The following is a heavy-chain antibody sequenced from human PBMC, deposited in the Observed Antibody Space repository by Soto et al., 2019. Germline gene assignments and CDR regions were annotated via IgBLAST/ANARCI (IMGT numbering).Heavy chain of an antibody. Sequence: QVHLVQSGAEVKKPGASVKVAFKGYGYTFTSYGITWVRQAPGPGLEWMGWISAHNGNTDYAQKLQGRVTVTRDTSTSTAYMELRSLRSDDMAVYYCARGRYGDYWGQGALVTFPS. CDR3: ARGRYGDY. V-gene: IGHV1-18*03. CDR1: GYTFTSYG. J-gene: IGHJ4*02. D-gene: IGHD1-1*01. CDR2: ISAHNGNT.